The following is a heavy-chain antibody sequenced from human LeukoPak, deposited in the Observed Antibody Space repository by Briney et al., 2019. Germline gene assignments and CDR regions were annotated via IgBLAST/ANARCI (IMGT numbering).Heavy chain of an antibody. CDR1: GGSISSSNW. CDR3: ARHGGYGSGSYYNVWYFDY. J-gene: IGHJ4*02. CDR2: IYHSGST. D-gene: IGHD3-10*01. Sequence: SETLSLTCAVSGGSISSSNWWSWVRQPPGKGLEWIGEIYHSGSTNYNPSLKSRVTISVDKSKNQFSLKLSSVTAADTAVYYCARHGGYGSGSYYNVWYFDYWGQGTLVTVSS. V-gene: IGHV4-4*02.